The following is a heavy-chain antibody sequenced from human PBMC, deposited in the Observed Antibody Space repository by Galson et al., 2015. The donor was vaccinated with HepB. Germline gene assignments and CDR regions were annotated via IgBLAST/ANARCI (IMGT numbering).Heavy chain of an antibody. D-gene: IGHD3-3*01. V-gene: IGHV1-3*01. J-gene: IGHJ6*02. CDR2: INAGNGST. CDR3: ARVDFWSGYGGATMDV. CDR1: GYTFTSYA. Sequence: SVKVSCKASGYTFTSYAMHWVRQAPGQRLEWMGWINAGNGSTKYSQKFQGRVTITRDTSASTAYMELSSLRSEDTAVYYCARVDFWSGYGGATMDVWGQGTSVTVSS.